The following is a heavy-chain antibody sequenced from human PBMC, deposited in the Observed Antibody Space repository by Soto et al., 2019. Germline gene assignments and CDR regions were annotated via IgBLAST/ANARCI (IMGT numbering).Heavy chain of an antibody. J-gene: IGHJ4*02. D-gene: IGHD3-16*02. Sequence: ASVKVSCKASGYTFTGYYMHWVRQALGQGLEWMGWINPNSGGTNYAQKFQGWVTMTRDTSISTAYMELSRLRSDDTAVYYCARGDYIWGSYRYPYYFDYWGQGTLVTVSS. CDR3: ARGDYIWGSYRYPYYFDY. CDR2: INPNSGGT. CDR1: GYTFTGYY. V-gene: IGHV1-2*04.